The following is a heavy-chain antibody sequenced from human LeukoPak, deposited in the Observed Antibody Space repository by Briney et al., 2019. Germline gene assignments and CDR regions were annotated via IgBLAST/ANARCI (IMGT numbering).Heavy chain of an antibody. J-gene: IGHJ5*02. CDR1: SDSFSLYY. V-gene: IGHV4-4*07. CDR2: LHPNGGV. D-gene: IGHD1-1*01. Sequence: SETLSLTCNVSSDSFSLYYWSWIRQPAGKGLEWIGRLHPNGGVNYNPSLRSRVTLSGDTSKKQVFLRLTAVTAADTAVYYGARGIGVNDKYFDPWRQGIPVTDTS. CDR3: ARGIGVNDKYFDP.